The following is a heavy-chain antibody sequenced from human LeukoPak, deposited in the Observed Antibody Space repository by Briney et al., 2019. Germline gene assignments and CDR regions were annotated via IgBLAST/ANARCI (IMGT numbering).Heavy chain of an antibody. J-gene: IGHJ4*02. Sequence: PGGSLRLSCAASGFTFSYSSMNWVRQAPGKGLEWVSYISSSSYTIYYADSEKGRFTISRDNAKNSLYLQMNSLRPEDTAVYYCARGQYDILTGLPLPDSWGQGTLVTVSS. V-gene: IGHV3-48*01. CDR2: ISSSSYTI. CDR3: ARGQYDILTGLPLPDS. D-gene: IGHD3-9*01. CDR1: GFTFSYSS.